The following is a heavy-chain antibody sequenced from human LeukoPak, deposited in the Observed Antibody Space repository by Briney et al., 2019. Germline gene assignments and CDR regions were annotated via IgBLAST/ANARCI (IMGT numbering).Heavy chain of an antibody. J-gene: IGHJ4*02. CDR1: GFTFSSYA. CDR2: ISGSGGST. CDR3: AKDHHQWAVAGTGY. V-gene: IGHV3-23*01. D-gene: IGHD6-19*01. Sequence: GGSLRLSCAASGFTFSSYAMSWVRQAPGKGLEWVSAISGSGGSTYYADSVKGRFTISRDNSKNTLYLQMNSLRAENTAVYYCAKDHHQWAVAGTGYWGQGTLVTVSS.